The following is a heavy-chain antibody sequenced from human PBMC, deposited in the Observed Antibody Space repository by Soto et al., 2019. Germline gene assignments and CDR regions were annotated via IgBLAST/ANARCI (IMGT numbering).Heavy chain of an antibody. CDR1: GFTFSSYA. J-gene: IGHJ3*02. D-gene: IGHD3-10*01. V-gene: IGHV3-23*01. CDR3: AKPNLVLLWFGELPERGPHAFDI. Sequence: GGSLRLSCAASGFTFSSYAMSWVRQAPGKGLEWVSAISGSGGSTYYADSVKGRFTISRDNSKNTLYLQMNSLRAEDTAVYYCAKPNLVLLWFGELPERGPHAFDIWGQGTMVTVS. CDR2: ISGSGGST.